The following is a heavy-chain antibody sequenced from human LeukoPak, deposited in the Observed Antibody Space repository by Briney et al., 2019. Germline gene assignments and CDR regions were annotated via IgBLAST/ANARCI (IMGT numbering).Heavy chain of an antibody. J-gene: IGHJ4*02. V-gene: IGHV1-3*01. CDR2: INAGNGNT. CDR3: ARVGQQLVVAFDY. Sequence: ASVKVSCKASGYTFTSYAMHWVRQAPGQRLEWMGWINAGNGNTKYSQKFQGRVTITRDTSASTAYMELSSLRSEDTAVYYCARVGQQLVVAFDYWGQGTLVTVSS. CDR1: GYTFTSYA. D-gene: IGHD6-13*01.